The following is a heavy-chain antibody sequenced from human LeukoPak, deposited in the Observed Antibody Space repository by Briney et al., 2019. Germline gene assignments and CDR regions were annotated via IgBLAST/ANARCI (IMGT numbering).Heavy chain of an antibody. CDR1: GGTFSNYA. J-gene: IGHJ5*02. D-gene: IGHD2-21*01. Sequence: GASVTVSCTASGGTFSNYAISWVRQAPGQGLEWMGGIIPIFGTTNYAQNFQGRLTITADESTSTAYMELSGLRFDDTAKYYCTRFPLESGVVLDPWGQGTLVTVSS. CDR2: IIPIFGTT. CDR3: TRFPLESGVVLDP. V-gene: IGHV1-69*13.